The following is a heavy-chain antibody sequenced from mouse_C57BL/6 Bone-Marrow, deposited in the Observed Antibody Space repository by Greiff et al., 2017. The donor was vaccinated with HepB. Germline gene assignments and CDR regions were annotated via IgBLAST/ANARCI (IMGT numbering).Heavy chain of an antibody. J-gene: IGHJ3*02. Sequence: VKLVESGPGLVQPSQSLSITCTVSGFSLTSYGVNWVRQPPGKGLEWLGVIWSGGSTDYNAAFISRLSISKDNSKSQVFFKMNSLQADDTAIYYCAKKRGWLGYWGQGTLVTVSA. CDR1: GFSLTSYG. CDR3: AKKRGWLGY. V-gene: IGHV2-4*01. CDR2: IWSGGST.